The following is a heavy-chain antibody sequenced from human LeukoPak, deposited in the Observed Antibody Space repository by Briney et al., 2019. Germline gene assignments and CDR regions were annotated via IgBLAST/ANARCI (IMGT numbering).Heavy chain of an antibody. CDR1: GFTFSSYA. J-gene: IGHJ4*02. D-gene: IGHD6-6*01. CDR3: AKEGKYSRPIDY. CDR2: ISGSGGST. V-gene: IGHV3-23*01. Sequence: GASLRLSCAASGFTFSSYAMSWVRQAPGKGLEWVSAISGSGGSTYYADSVKGWFTISRDNSKNTLYLQMNSLRAEDTAVCYRAKEGKYSRPIDYWGQGTLVTVSS.